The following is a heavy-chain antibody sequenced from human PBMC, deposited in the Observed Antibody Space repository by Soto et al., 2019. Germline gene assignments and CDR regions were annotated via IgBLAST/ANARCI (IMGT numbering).Heavy chain of an antibody. CDR1: GGSISSGGYY. J-gene: IGHJ5*02. V-gene: IGHV4-31*03. Sequence: SETLSLTCTVSGGSISSGGYYWSWIRQHPGKGLEWIGYIYYSGSTYYNPSLKSRVTISVDTSKNQFSLKLSSVTAADTAVYYCARGCYDILTGYYRHNWFDPWGQGTLVTVSS. D-gene: IGHD3-9*01. CDR3: ARGCYDILTGYYRHNWFDP. CDR2: IYYSGST.